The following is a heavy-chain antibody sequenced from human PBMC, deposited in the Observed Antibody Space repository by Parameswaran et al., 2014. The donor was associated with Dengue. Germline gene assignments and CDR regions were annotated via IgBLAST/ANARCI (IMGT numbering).Heavy chain of an antibody. D-gene: IGHD4-17*01. CDR3: AGPGDFLNY. J-gene: IGHJ4*02. Sequence: WVRQAPGQGLEWMGWISAYNGNTNYAQKLQGRVTMTTDTSTSTAYMELRSLRSDDTAVYYCAGPGDFLNYWGQGTLVTVSS. V-gene: IGHV1-18*01. CDR2: ISAYNGNT.